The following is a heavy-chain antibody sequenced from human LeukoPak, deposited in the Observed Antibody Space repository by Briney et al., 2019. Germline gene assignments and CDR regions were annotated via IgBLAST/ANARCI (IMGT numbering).Heavy chain of an antibody. CDR2: INHSGST. V-gene: IGHV4-34*01. Sequence: SETLSLTCAVYGGSFSGYYWSWIRQPPGKGLEWIGEINHSGSTNYNPSLKGRVTISVDTSKNQFSLKLSSVTAADTAVYYCARAKRNDGNYYYYGMDVWGQGTTVTVSS. J-gene: IGHJ6*02. CDR1: GGSFSGYY. D-gene: IGHD1-1*01. CDR3: ARAKRNDGNYYYYGMDV.